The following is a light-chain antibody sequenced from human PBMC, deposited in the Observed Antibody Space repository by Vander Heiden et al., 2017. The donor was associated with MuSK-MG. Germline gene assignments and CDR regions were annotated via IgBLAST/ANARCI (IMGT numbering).Light chain of an antibody. V-gene: IGKV4-1*01. CDR2: WAS. J-gene: IGKJ2*01. Sequence: DIVMTQSPDSLAVSLGERATINCKSSQSVLYSSNNKNYLAWYQQKLGQPPKLLIYWASTRESGVPDRFSCSGSGTDFTLTISSLQAEDVAVYYCQQYYSTPYTFGQGTKLEIK. CDR1: QSVLYSSNNKNY. CDR3: QQYYSTPYT.